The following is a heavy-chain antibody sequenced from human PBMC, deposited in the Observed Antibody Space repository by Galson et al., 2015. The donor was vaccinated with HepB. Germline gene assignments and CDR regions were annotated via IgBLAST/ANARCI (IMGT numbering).Heavy chain of an antibody. Sequence: SLRLSCAASGLSFSGYVMYWVRLTPGRGPECVAIISHDEINKYYAASVKGRFTISRDKSNNTVYLQMNSLRSEDTGVYYCARDRHVVATTAPGHWGLGTLVIVSS. CDR3: ARDRHVVATTAPGH. J-gene: IGHJ4*02. CDR2: ISHDEINK. D-gene: IGHD2-21*02. CDR1: GLSFSGYV. V-gene: IGHV3-30-3*01.